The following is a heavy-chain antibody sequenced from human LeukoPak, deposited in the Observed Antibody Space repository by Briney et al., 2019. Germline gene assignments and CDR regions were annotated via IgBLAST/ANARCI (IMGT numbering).Heavy chain of an antibody. CDR1: GYTFTSYG. Sequence: ASVKVSCKASGYTFTSYGISWVRQAPGQGLEWMGWISAYNGNTNYAQKLQGRVTMTTDISTSTAYMELRSLRSDDTAVYYCARGRDGGNGYYYYYYMDVWGKGTTVTVSS. CDR2: ISAYNGNT. V-gene: IGHV1-18*01. J-gene: IGHJ6*03. CDR3: ARGRDGGNGYYYYYYMDV. D-gene: IGHD4-23*01.